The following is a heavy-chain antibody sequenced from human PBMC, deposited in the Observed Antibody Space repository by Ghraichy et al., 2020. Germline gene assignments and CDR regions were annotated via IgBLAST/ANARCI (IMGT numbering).Heavy chain of an antibody. Sequence: GESLNISCKGSGYSFTSYWIGWVRQMPGKGLEWMGIIYPGDSDTRYSPSFKGQVTISADKSISTAYLQWSSLKASDTAMYYCARRGFWSGYHGNFDYWGQGTLVTVSP. D-gene: IGHD3-3*01. CDR3: ARRGFWSGYHGNFDY. V-gene: IGHV5-51*01. J-gene: IGHJ4*02. CDR1: GYSFTSYW. CDR2: IYPGDSDT.